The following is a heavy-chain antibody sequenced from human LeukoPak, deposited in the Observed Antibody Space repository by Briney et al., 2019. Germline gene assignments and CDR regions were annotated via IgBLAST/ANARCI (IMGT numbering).Heavy chain of an antibody. CDR3: ARGGGSLEFDY. CDR2: IYYSGST. CDR1: GGSISSYY. D-gene: IGHD3-3*01. V-gene: IGHV4-59*12. Sequence: SETLSLTCTVSGGSISSYYWSWIRQPPGKGLEWIGYIYYSGSTNYNPSLKSRVTISVDTSKNQFSLKLSSVTAADTAVYYCARGGGSLEFDYWGQGTLVTVSS. J-gene: IGHJ4*02.